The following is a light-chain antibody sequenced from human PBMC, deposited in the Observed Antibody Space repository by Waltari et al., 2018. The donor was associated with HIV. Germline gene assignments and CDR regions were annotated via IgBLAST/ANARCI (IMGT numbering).Light chain of an antibody. Sequence: QSALTQSASVSGSPGQSITISCTGTSSDVGNYNVVSWYQQHPGKAPKLMIYEVSKRPSGVSNRLSGSKSGNTASLTISGLQAEDQADYYCCSYAGSSTHVFGTGTKVTVL. CDR3: CSYAGSSTHV. CDR1: SSDVGNYNV. CDR2: EVS. V-gene: IGLV2-23*02. J-gene: IGLJ1*01.